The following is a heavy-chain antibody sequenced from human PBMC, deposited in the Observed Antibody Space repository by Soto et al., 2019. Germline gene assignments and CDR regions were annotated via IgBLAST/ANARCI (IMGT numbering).Heavy chain of an antibody. J-gene: IGHJ4*02. V-gene: IGHV3-21*01. CDR1: GFTFSNYS. Sequence: VQLVESGGGLVKPGGSLRLSCAASGFTFSNYSMYWVRQAPGKGLEWVSSISHSSEYIYYADSVKGRFTISRDNPRNTVQLQMNSLRAGDTAVYFCVRVSGGPATFDYWGQGTLVTVSS. D-gene: IGHD2-15*01. CDR2: ISHSSEYI. CDR3: VRVSGGPATFDY.